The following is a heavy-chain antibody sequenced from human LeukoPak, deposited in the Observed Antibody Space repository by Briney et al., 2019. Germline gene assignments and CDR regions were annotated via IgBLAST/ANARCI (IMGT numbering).Heavy chain of an antibody. Sequence: GGSLRLSCAASGFTFSSYDMHWVRQATGEGLEWVSAIGTAGDTYYPGSVKGRFTISRENAKNSLYLQMNSLRAGDTAVYYCARGSLRFGAFDIWGQGTMVTVSS. D-gene: IGHD3-10*01. CDR1: GFTFSSYD. V-gene: IGHV3-13*01. CDR2: IGTAGDT. J-gene: IGHJ3*02. CDR3: ARGSLRFGAFDI.